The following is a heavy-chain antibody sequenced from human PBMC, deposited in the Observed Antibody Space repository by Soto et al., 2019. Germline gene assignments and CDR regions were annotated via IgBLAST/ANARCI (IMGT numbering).Heavy chain of an antibody. CDR3: ALGSYYYYYYGMDV. CDR2: INHSGST. CDR1: GGSFSGYY. V-gene: IGHV4-34*01. Sequence: ETLSLTCAVYGGSFSGYYWSWIRQPPGKGLEWIGEINHSGSTNYNPSLESRVTISVDTSKNQFSLKLSSVTAADTAVYYCALGSYYYYYYGMDVWGQGTTVTVSS. J-gene: IGHJ6*02.